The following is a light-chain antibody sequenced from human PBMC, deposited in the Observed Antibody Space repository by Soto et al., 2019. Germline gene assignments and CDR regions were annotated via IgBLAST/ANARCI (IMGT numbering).Light chain of an antibody. CDR1: NSDIGGYNY. CDR3: CSYAGTYNFWV. V-gene: IGLV2-11*01. CDR2: DVS. Sequence: QSVLTQPRSVSGSPGQSVTISCTGTNSDIGGYNYVSWYQHHPGKAPKVMIYDVSRRPSGVPDRFSGSKSGNTASLTISGLQAEDEADYYCCSYAGTYNFWVFGGGTKLTVL. J-gene: IGLJ3*02.